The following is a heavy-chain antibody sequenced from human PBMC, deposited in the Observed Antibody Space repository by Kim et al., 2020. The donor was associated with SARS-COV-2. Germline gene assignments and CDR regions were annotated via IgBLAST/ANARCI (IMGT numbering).Heavy chain of an antibody. CDR1: GGSFSGYY. J-gene: IGHJ4*02. CDR2: INHSGST. CDR3: ARGGYSYGSPFDY. D-gene: IGHD5-18*01. Sequence: SETLSLTCAVYGGSFSGYYWSWIRQPPGKGLEWIGEINHSGSTNYNPSLKSRVTISVDTSKNQFSLKLSSVTAADTAVYYCARGGYSYGSPFDYWGQGTL. V-gene: IGHV4-34*01.